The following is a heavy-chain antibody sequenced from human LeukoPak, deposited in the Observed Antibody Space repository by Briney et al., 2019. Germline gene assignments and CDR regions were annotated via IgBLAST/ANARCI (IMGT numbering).Heavy chain of an antibody. CDR1: GYTFTSYG. V-gene: IGHV1-18*01. CDR3: ARDRVFADYYDSSGYYDY. CDR2: ISAYNGNT. D-gene: IGHD3-22*01. J-gene: IGHJ4*02. Sequence: GASVKVSRKASGYTFTSYGISWVRQAPGQGLEWMGWISAYNGNTNYAQKLQGRVTMTTDTSTSTACMELRSLRSDDTAVYYCARDRVFADYYDSSGYYDYWGQGTLVTVSS.